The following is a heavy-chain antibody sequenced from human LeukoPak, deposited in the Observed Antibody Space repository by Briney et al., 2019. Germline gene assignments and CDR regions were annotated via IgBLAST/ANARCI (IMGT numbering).Heavy chain of an antibody. D-gene: IGHD1-26*01. J-gene: IGHJ4*02. Sequence: GRSLRLSCATSGFIFSNYAIHWVRQAPGKGLEWVAVISYGGSNKFYADSVKGRFTISRDNSQNTLYLQMNSLRAEGTAIYYCARTLSGSSAPDYWGQGTLVTVSS. CDR1: GFIFSNYA. CDR2: ISYGGSNK. CDR3: ARTLSGSSAPDY. V-gene: IGHV3-30*04.